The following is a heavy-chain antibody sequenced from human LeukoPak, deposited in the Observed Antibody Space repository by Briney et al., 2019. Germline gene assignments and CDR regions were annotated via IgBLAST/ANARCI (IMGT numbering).Heavy chain of an antibody. CDR3: ARDGFSAEYFQH. D-gene: IGHD6-25*01. CDR1: GFTVRSNY. V-gene: IGHV3-66*01. Sequence: GGSLRLSCAASGFTVRSNYMSWVRQAPGKGLEWVSVIYSGGSTYYADSVKGRFTISRDNSKNTLYLQMNSLRAEDTAVYYCARDGFSAEYFQHWGQGTLVTVSS. J-gene: IGHJ1*01. CDR2: IYSGGST.